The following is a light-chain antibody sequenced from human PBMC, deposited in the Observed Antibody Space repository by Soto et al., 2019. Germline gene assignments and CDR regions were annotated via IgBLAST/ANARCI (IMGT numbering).Light chain of an antibody. Sequence: DIQMTQSPSSLSASVGDRVTIACQATQDIHSFLAWYQQKPGKAPKFLIFDASNLERGVPSRFSGSGSGTDCTFTISSLQPEDIATYFWQQYDRLPLTFGGGTKVEV. V-gene: IGKV1-33*01. CDR2: DAS. J-gene: IGKJ4*01. CDR3: QQYDRLPLT. CDR1: QDIHSF.